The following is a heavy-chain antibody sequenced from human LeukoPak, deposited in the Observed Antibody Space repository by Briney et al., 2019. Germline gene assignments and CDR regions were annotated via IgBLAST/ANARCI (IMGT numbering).Heavy chain of an antibody. Sequence: PGGSLRLSCAASGFTFSSYGMHWVRQAPGKGLEWVAVIWYDGSNKYYADSVKGRFTISRDNSKSTLYLQMNSLRAEDTAVYYCAKQDGDYGMDVWGQGTTVTVSS. CDR1: GFTFSSYG. CDR3: AKQDGDYGMDV. D-gene: IGHD3-10*01. J-gene: IGHJ6*02. CDR2: IWYDGSNK. V-gene: IGHV3-33*06.